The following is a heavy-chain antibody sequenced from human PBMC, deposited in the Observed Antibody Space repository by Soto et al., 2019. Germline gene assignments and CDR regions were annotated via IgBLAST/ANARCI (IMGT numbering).Heavy chain of an antibody. D-gene: IGHD6-19*01. Sequence: QVQLVQSGAEVKKPGSSVKVSCKASGGTFSSYAISWVRQAPGQGLKWMGGIIPIFGTANYAQKFQGRVTITADESRSTDYMELSRLRAEDTAVYYCATSGWYPHSGHFDYWGQGTLVTVSS. CDR3: ATSGWYPHSGHFDY. CDR2: IIPIFGTA. V-gene: IGHV1-69*01. J-gene: IGHJ4*02. CDR1: GGTFSSYA.